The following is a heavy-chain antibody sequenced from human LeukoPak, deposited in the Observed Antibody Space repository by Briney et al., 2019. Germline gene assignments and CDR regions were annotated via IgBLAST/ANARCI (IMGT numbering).Heavy chain of an antibody. J-gene: IGHJ4*02. CDR3: ARHVGDYYDSSGYYYEKYYFDY. Sequence: SETLSLTCTVSGGSISSSSYYWGWIRQPPGKGLEWFGSIYYSGSTYYNPSLKSRVTISVDTSKNQFSLKLSSVTAADTAVYYCARHVGDYYDSSGYYYEKYYFDYWGQGTLVTVSS. D-gene: IGHD3-22*01. CDR1: GGSISSSSYY. V-gene: IGHV4-39*01. CDR2: IYYSGST.